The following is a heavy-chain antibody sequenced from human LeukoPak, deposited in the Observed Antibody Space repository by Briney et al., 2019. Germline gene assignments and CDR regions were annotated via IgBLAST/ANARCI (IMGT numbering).Heavy chain of an antibody. V-gene: IGHV1-2*02. CDR2: INPNSGGT. CDR1: GYTFTGYY. J-gene: IGHJ4*02. Sequence: ASVKVSCKASGYTFTGYYMHWVRQAPGRGLEWMGWINPNSGGTNYAQKFQGRVTMTRDTSISTAYMELSRLRSDDTAVYYCATGRQWLVLSYYFDYWGQGTLVTVSS. CDR3: ATGRQWLVLSYYFDY. D-gene: IGHD6-19*01.